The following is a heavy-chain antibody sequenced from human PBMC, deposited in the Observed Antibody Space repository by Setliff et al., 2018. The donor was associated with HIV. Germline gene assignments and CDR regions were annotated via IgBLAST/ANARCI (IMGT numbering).Heavy chain of an antibody. CDR1: GYTFTSYD. Sequence: ASVKVSCKASGYTFTSYDINWVRQATGQGLEWVGWMNPNSGDTGYAQKFQGRVTMTRSTSISTAYMELSSLKSEDTAVYYCARGPVDTAMVRGDYLYYMDVWGKGTTVTVSS. CDR2: MNPNSGDT. J-gene: IGHJ6*03. D-gene: IGHD5-18*01. V-gene: IGHV1-8*01. CDR3: ARGPVDTAMVRGDYLYYMDV.